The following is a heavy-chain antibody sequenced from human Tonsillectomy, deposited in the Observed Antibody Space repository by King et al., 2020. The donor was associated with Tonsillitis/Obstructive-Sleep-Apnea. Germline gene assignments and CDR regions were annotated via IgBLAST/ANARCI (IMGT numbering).Heavy chain of an antibody. CDR3: AATTHPPQRYCSSTSCYRSAFDI. CDR2: IYYSGST. J-gene: IGHJ3*02. Sequence: QLQESGPGLVKPSETLSLTCTVSGGSISSSSYYWGWIRQPPGKGLEWIGSIYYSGSTYYNPSLKSRVTISVDTSKNQFSLKLSSVTAADTAVYYCAATTHPPQRYCSSTSCYRSAFDIWGQGTMVTVSS. CDR1: GGSISSSSYY. V-gene: IGHV4-39*01. D-gene: IGHD2-2*02.